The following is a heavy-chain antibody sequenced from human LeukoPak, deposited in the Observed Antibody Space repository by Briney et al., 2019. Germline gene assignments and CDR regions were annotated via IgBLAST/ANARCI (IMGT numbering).Heavy chain of an antibody. CDR3: ARDRGIAAADTFDP. V-gene: IGHV1-18*01. Sequence: ASVKVSCKASGYTFTSYGISWVRQAPGQGLEWMGWVSGYDGHTNYAQNVQGRVTMTTDASTRTAYMELRSLRSDDTAVYYCARDRGIAAADTFDPWGQGTLVTVSS. CDR1: GYTFTSYG. D-gene: IGHD6-13*01. J-gene: IGHJ5*02. CDR2: VSGYDGHT.